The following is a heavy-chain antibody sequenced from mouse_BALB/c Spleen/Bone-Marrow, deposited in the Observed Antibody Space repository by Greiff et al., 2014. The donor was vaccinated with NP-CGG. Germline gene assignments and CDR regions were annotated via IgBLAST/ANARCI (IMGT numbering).Heavy chain of an antibody. V-gene: IGHV1S81*02. CDR1: GYTFTTYW. J-gene: IGHJ3*01. D-gene: IGHD2-1*01. CDR3: ARGDGKYAFAY. CDR2: INPSNGRT. Sequence: QVQLQQSGAELVKPWASVKLSCKASGYTFTTYWMQWVKQRPGQGLECIGEINPSNGRTNYNEKFKRKATLTVDKSSSTAYMQLSSLTSEDSAVYYCARGDGKYAFAYWGQGTLVTVSA.